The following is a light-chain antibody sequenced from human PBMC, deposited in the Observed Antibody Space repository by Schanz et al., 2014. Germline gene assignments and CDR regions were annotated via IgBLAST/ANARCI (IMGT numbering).Light chain of an antibody. CDR2: DTS. V-gene: IGKV3D-20*01. J-gene: IGKJ4*01. CDR1: QSIISRD. Sequence: EIVLTQSPATLSLSPGERATLSCRASQSIISRDLAWYQQKPGLAPRLLIFDTSTRATGIPDRFSGSGSGTDFTLTISSLEPEDFAVYYCQQYGVSPLTFGGGTKVEIQ. CDR3: QQYGVSPLT.